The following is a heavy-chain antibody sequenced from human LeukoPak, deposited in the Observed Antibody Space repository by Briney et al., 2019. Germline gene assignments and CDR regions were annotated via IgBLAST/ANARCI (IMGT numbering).Heavy chain of an antibody. CDR3: ARQKRRTSWYNSYYYGMDV. Sequence: PSQTLSLTCTVSGGSISSGDYYWSWIRQPPGKGLEWIGYIYYSGSTYYNPSLKSRVTISVDTSKNQFSLKLSSVTAADTAVYYCARQKRRTSWYNSYYYGMDVWGQGTTVTVSS. CDR2: IYYSGST. V-gene: IGHV4-30-4*01. D-gene: IGHD6-13*01. CDR1: GGSISSGDYY. J-gene: IGHJ6*02.